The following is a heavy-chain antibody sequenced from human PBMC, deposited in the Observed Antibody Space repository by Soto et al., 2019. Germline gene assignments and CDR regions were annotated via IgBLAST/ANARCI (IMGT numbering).Heavy chain of an antibody. CDR3: AKRRGIYGNQYYGIDG. D-gene: IGHD1-26*01. J-gene: IGHJ6*02. CDR2: ISFSGGST. CDR1: GFTFSSYA. Sequence: EVQLLESGGNLVQPGGSLRLSCAASGFTFSSYAMTWVRQAPGKGLECVSTISFSGGSTDYADSVKGRFTVSRDDSQNTLYLQMNSLRDEDTAVYYCAKRRGIYGNQYYGIDGWGQGTTVTFSS. V-gene: IGHV3-23*01.